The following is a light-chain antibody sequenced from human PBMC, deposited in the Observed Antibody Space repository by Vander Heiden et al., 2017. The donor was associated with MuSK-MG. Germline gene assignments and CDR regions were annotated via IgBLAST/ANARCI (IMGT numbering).Light chain of an antibody. CDR3: CSYAGLFTFG. V-gene: IGLV2-11*01. Sequence: QSGMSQPRSVSGSPGQSVNISCTGTGSDVGGYHFVSWYQHHPGRAPKLMIYDGNKRPSGVPDRFSGSKSGNTASLTISGLQADDEADYYCCSYAGLFTFGFGGGTKLTVL. CDR2: DGN. CDR1: GSDVGGYHF. J-gene: IGLJ3*02.